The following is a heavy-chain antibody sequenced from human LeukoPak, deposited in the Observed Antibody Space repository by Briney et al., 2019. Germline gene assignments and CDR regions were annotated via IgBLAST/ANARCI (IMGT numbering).Heavy chain of an antibody. D-gene: IGHD1-26*01. CDR2: ISSSSSTI. Sequence: GGSLRLSCAASGLTFSSNSMNWVRQAPGKGLEWVAYISSSSSTIYYADSVKGRFAISRDNANNSLFLQMNSLKDEDTGVYYCARVRGVLGARDIDYWGQGTLVTVSS. V-gene: IGHV3-48*02. J-gene: IGHJ4*02. CDR1: GLTFSSNS. CDR3: ARVRGVLGARDIDY.